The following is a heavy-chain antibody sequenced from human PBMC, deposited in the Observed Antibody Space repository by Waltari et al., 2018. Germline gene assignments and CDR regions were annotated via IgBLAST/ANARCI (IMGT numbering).Heavy chain of an antibody. CDR1: GDSVSSNSAA. D-gene: IGHD6-19*01. J-gene: IGHJ4*02. V-gene: IGHV6-1*01. CDR3: TRGDVYTGCDD. Sequence: QVQLQQSGPGLVKPSQTLSLTCAIYGDSVSSNSAAWNWIRQSPSRGLEWLVRTYYRSKCYNVYAVSVKIRRTIMPDTPRTQFSLQLNSVISEDTAVYYCTRGDVYTGCDDWGQGTLVTVSA. CDR2: TYYRSKCYN.